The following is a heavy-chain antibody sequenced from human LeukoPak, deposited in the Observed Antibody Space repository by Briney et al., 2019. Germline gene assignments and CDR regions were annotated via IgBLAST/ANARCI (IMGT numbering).Heavy chain of an antibody. CDR3: AREKDGYNQFDY. CDR1: GYTLTSYG. Sequence: ASVKVSCKSSGYTLTSYGISWVRQAPGQGLEWMGWISAYNANTNYAQKLQGRVTMTTDTSTSTAYMELRSLRSDDTAVYYCAREKDGYNQFDYWGQGTLVTVSS. D-gene: IGHD5-24*01. J-gene: IGHJ4*02. V-gene: IGHV1-18*01. CDR2: ISAYNANT.